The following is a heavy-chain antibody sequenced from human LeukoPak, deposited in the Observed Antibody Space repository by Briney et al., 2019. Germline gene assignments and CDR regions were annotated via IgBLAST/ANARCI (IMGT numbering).Heavy chain of an antibody. V-gene: IGHV4-59*08. CDR1: GGSISSYY. CDR3: ARLRSNLYYYYGMDV. D-gene: IGHD4-11*01. Sequence: SETLSLTCTVSGGSISSYYWSWIRQPPGKGLEWIGYIYYSGSTNYNPSLKSRVTISVDTSKNQLSLKLSSVTAADTAVYYCARLRSNLYYYYGMDVWGQGTTVTVSS. J-gene: IGHJ6*02. CDR2: IYYSGST.